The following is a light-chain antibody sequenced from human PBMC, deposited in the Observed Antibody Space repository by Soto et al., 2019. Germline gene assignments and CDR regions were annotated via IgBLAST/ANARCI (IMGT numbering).Light chain of an antibody. Sequence: LTQPASVSGSPGQSITISCTGTSSDVGAYYSVSWYQHHPGKAPKLIIYGVTNRPSGVSNRFSGSKSGNTASLTISGLQAEDEADYHCSSYTSGRSHYVFGTGTKVTVL. CDR1: SSDVGAYYS. CDR2: GVT. CDR3: SSYTSGRSHYV. V-gene: IGLV2-14*01. J-gene: IGLJ1*01.